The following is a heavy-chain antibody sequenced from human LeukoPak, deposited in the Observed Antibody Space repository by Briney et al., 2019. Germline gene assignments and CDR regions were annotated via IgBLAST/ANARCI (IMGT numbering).Heavy chain of an antibody. CDR3: ARGGAVAGTIPTWFDP. D-gene: IGHD6-19*01. CDR2: IIPIFGTA. J-gene: IGHJ5*02. V-gene: IGHV1-69*01. CDR1: GGTFSSYA. Sequence: SVKVSCKASGGTFSSYAISWVRQAPGQGLEWMGGIIPIFGTANYAQKFQGRVTITADESMSTAYMGLSSLRSEDTAVYYCARGGAVAGTIPTWFDPWGQGTLVTVSS.